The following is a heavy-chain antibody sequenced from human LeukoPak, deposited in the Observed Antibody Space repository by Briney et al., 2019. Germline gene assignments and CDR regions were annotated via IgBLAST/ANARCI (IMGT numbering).Heavy chain of an antibody. CDR2: INHSGVT. V-gene: IGHV4-34*01. CDR3: VTNYDILSAYHGY. D-gene: IGHD3-9*01. Sequence: PSETLSLTCAVYGGSFSGYYWSWIRQPPGKGLEWIGEINHSGVTNYNPSLKSRVTISEDTSKRQFSLKLSSATAADTAVYYCVTNYDILSAYHGYWGQGTLVTVSS. CDR1: GGSFSGYY. J-gene: IGHJ4*02.